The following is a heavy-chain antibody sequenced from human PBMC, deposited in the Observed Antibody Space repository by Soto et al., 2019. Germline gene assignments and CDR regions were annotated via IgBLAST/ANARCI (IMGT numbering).Heavy chain of an antibody. D-gene: IGHD4-17*01. V-gene: IGHV3-48*02. CDR3: ARVNSPRYGVVFDY. CDR1: GFTFSSYS. CDR2: ISSSSSTI. J-gene: IGHJ4*02. Sequence: GGSLRLSCAASGFTFSSYSMNWVRQAPGKGLEWVSYISSSSSTIYYADSVKGRFTISRDNAKNSLYLQMNSLRDEDTAVYYCARVNSPRYGVVFDYWGQGTLVTVSS.